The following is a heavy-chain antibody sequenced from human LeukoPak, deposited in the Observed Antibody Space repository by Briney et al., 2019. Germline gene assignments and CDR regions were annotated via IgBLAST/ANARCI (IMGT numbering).Heavy chain of an antibody. CDR2: ISLRGRT. CDR3: SRESGPYCPFGH. V-gene: IGHV4-4*02. D-gene: IGHD1-26*01. J-gene: IGHJ5*02. CDR1: IGSITITNF. Sequence: SGTLSLTRGVSIGSITITNFWSWAGPPPGGGLEGIGEISLRGRTQYNPSLKSRVNITKDESKNHLYLSLASVTAAATAVYYCSRESGPYCPFGHWGQGTLVAVTS.